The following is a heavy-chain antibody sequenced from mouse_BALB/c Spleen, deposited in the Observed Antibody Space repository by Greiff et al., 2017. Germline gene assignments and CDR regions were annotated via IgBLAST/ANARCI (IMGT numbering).Heavy chain of an antibody. V-gene: IGHV5-15*02. CDR2: ISNLAYSI. D-gene: IGHD1-2*01. CDR1: GFTFSDYG. J-gene: IGHJ4*01. Sequence: EVQRVESGGGLVQPGGSRKLSCAASGFTFSDYGMAWVRQAPGKGPEWVAFISNLAYSIYYADTVTGRFTISRENAKNTLYLEMSSLRSEDTAMYYCARFTTATEAMDYWGQGTSVTVSS. CDR3: ARFTTATEAMDY.